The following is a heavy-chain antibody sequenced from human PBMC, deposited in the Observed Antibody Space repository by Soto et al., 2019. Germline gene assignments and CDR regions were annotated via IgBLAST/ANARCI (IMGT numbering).Heavy chain of an antibody. CDR2: TYYRSKWYN. CDR3: ARVRRGHYYGSGSYYNFYYYMDV. Sequence: PSQTLSLTCAISGDSVSSNSAAWNWIRQSPSRGLEWLGRTYYRSKWYNDYAVSVKSRITINPDTSKNQFSLQLNSVTPEDTAVYYCARVRRGHYYGSGSYYNFYYYMDVWGKGTTVTVSS. D-gene: IGHD3-10*01. J-gene: IGHJ6*03. V-gene: IGHV6-1*01. CDR1: GDSVSSNSAA.